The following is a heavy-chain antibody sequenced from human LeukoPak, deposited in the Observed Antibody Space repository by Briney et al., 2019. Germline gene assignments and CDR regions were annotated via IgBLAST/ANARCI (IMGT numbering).Heavy chain of an antibody. V-gene: IGHV4-59*01. Sequence: KPSETLSLTCTVSGGSISSYYWSWIRQPPGKGLEWIGYIYYSGSTNYNPSLKSRVTISVDTSKNQFSLKLSSVTAADTAVYYCARDPYWGDAFDIWGQGTMVTVSS. CDR3: ARDPYWGDAFDI. CDR2: IYYSGST. D-gene: IGHD7-27*01. CDR1: GGSISSYY. J-gene: IGHJ3*02.